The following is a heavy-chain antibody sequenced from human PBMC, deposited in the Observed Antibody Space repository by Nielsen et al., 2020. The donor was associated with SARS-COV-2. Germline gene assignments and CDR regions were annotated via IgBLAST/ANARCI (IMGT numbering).Heavy chain of an antibody. CDR3: ARDTLAGITIFGVVTHYGMDV. CDR2: IYYSGST. V-gene: IGHV4-31*03. CDR1: GGSISSGGYY. J-gene: IGHJ6*02. Sequence: SETLSLTCTVSGGSISSGGYYWSWIRQHPGKGLEWIGYIYYSGSTYYNPSLKSRVTISVDTSKNQFSLKLSSVTAADTAVYYCARDTLAGITIFGVVTHYGMDVWGQGTTVTVSS. D-gene: IGHD3-3*01.